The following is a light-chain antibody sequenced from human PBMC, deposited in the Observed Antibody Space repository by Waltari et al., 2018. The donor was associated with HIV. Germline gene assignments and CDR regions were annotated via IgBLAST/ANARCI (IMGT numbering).Light chain of an antibody. V-gene: IGLV10-54*04. Sequence: QAGLTQPPSVSKGLTQTATLTCTGNSNNVGNQGAAWLQQHQGHPPKLLSYSNNNRPSGISERFSASRSGNTASLTITGLQPEDEADYYCSAWDSSLSAVVFGGGTKLTVL. CDR2: SNN. J-gene: IGLJ2*01. CDR1: SNNVGNQG. CDR3: SAWDSSLSAVV.